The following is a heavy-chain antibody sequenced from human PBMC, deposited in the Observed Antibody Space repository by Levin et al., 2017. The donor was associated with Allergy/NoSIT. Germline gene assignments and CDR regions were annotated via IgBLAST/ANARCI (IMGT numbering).Heavy chain of an antibody. V-gene: IGHV1-18*01. CDR2: ISSDNGNT. CDR1: GYTFTSYG. Sequence: GESLKISCKASGYTFTSYGISWVRQAPGQGLEWVGCISSDNGNTNYAQKLQGRFTITTDTSTSTAYMELRSLRSDDTAVYYCARVVVVAATPGQFAFDIWGQGTMVTVSS. CDR3: ARVVVVAATPGQFAFDI. J-gene: IGHJ3*02. D-gene: IGHD2-15*01.